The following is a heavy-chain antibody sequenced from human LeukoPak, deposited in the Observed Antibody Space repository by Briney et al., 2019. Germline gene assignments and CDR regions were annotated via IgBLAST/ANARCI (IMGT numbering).Heavy chain of an antibody. CDR3: AREAWPYCSSTSCYISYYYYYYMDV. CDR2: INHSGST. D-gene: IGHD2-2*02. V-gene: IGHV4-34*01. Sequence: SETLSLTCAVYGGSFSGYYWSWIRQPPGKGLEWIGEINHSGSTNYNPSLKSRVTISVDTSKNQFSLKLSSVTAADTAVYYCAREAWPYCSSTSCYISYYYYYYMDVWGKGTTVTVSS. J-gene: IGHJ6*03. CDR1: GGSFSGYY.